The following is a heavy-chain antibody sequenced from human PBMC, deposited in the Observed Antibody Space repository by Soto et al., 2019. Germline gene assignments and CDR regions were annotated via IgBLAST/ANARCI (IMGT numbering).Heavy chain of an antibody. D-gene: IGHD5-12*01. CDR1: GYSMRSGYY. J-gene: IGHJ4*02. CDR2: VYHSGKT. Sequence: NLSETLSLTCGVSGYSMRSGYYWGWIRQPPGEGLEWIGNVYHSGKTYYNPSLKSRVTVSLDTSKNQFSLNLTSVTAADTAMYYCARVVATHFDFWGQGLLVTVSS. CDR3: ARVVATHFDF. V-gene: IGHV4-38-2*01.